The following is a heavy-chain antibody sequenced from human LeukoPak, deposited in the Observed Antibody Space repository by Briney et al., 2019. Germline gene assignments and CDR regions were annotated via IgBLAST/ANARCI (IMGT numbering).Heavy chain of an antibody. CDR1: GGTFSSYA. CDR3: ASGAVGYYYYGMDV. D-gene: IGHD6-19*01. CDR2: IIPIFGTA. V-gene: IGHV1-69*13. Sequence: ASVKVSCKASGGTFSSYAISWVRQAPGQGLEWMGGIIPIFGTANYAQKFQGRVTITADESTSTAYMELSSLRSEDTAVYYCASGAVGYYYYGMDVWGKGTTVTASS. J-gene: IGHJ6*04.